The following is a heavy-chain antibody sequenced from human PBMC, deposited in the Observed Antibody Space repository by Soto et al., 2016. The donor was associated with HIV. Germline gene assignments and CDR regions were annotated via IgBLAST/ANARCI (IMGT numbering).Heavy chain of an antibody. V-gene: IGHV1-8*03. Sequence: QVQLVQSGAEVKKPGASVKVSCKASGYTFTSYDINWVRQATGQGLEWMGWMNPNSGNTGYVQKFQGRVTITRNTSISTAYMELSSLRSDDTAVYYCARERYSSSWLDAFDIWGQGTMVTVSS. CDR2: MNPNSGNT. CDR1: GYTFTSYD. J-gene: IGHJ3*02. CDR3: ARERYSSSWLDAFDI. D-gene: IGHD6-13*01.